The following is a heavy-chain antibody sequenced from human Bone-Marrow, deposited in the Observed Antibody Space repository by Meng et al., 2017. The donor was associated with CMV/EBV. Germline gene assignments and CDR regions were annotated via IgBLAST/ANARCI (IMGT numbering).Heavy chain of an antibody. CDR3: ARGTLRFLEWSLGFDI. J-gene: IGHJ3*02. D-gene: IGHD3-3*01. CDR2: ISSSGSTI. V-gene: IGHV3-48*03. CDR1: GFTFSSYE. Sequence: GSLKISCAASGFTFSSYEMNWVRQAPGKGLEWVSYISSSGSTIYYADSVKGRFTISRDNAKNSLYLQMNSLRAEDTAVYYCARGTLRFLEWSLGFDIWGQGTMVTVSS.